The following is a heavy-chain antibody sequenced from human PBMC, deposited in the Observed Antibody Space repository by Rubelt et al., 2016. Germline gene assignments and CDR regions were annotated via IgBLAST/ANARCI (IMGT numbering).Heavy chain of an antibody. J-gene: IGHJ4*02. CDR3: ARDGGATVLDY. CDR1: GGSISSSNW. Sequence: QMQLQESGPGLVKPSGTLSLTCAVSGGSISSSNWWSWVRQPPGKGLEWIGEIYHSGSTNYNPSLKGRVTMSVDKSMNQCSLKLSSVTAADTAVYYCARDGGATVLDYWGQGTLVTVSS. D-gene: IGHD1-26*01. V-gene: IGHV4-4*02. CDR2: IYHSGST.